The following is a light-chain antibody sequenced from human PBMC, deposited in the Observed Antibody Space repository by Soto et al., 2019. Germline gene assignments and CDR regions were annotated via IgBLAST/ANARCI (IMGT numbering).Light chain of an antibody. V-gene: IGKV1-39*01. CDR1: QSISSY. J-gene: IGKJ2*01. CDR3: QQSYTLPYT. Sequence: DIQMTQSPSSLSASVGDRVTITCRASQSISSYLNWYQQKPGIAPKLLIYAASSLQSGVPSRFSGSGSGTDFTLTSSSLQHEDVATYYCQQSYTLPYTFGQGTKLEIK. CDR2: AAS.